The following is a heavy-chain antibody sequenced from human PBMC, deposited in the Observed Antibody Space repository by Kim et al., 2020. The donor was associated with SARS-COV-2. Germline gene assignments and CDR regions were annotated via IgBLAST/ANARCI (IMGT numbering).Heavy chain of an antibody. CDR1: GFTFSSYE. J-gene: IGHJ5*02. D-gene: IGHD5-18*01. V-gene: IGHV3-48*03. CDR2: ISSSGSTI. CDR3: ARDPGYSYGINWFDP. Sequence: GGSLRLSCAASGFTFSSYEMNWVRQAPGKGLEWVSYISSSGSTIYYADSVKGRFTISRDNAKNSLYLQMNSLRAEDTAVYYCARDPGYSYGINWFDPLGPGNPGHRLL.